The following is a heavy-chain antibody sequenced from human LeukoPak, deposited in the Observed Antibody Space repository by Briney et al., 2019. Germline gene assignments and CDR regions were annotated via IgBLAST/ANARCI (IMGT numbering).Heavy chain of an antibody. CDR2: ISYDGSNK. CDR1: GFTFSSYG. Sequence: GGSLRLSCAASGFTFSSYGMHWVLQAPGKGLSWVAVISYDGSNKYYADSVKGRFTISRDNSKNTLYLQMNSLRAEDTAVYYCAKSIVVVISDAFDIWGQGTMVTVSS. D-gene: IGHD2-21*01. CDR3: AKSIVVVISDAFDI. J-gene: IGHJ3*02. V-gene: IGHV3-30*18.